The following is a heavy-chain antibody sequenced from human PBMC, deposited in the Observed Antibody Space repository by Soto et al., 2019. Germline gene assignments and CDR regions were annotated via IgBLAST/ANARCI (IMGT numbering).Heavy chain of an antibody. CDR2: ISDNGDNT. Sequence: EVQLLESGGGLVQPGGSLRLSCAASGFTLSSYAMSWVRQAPGKGLEWVSAISDNGDNTYSADSVNGRFTISRDNSKNTLYLQMNSLRAEDTAVYYCAKLWAAGDYYYYYLDVWGKGTTVTASS. CDR3: AKLWAAGDYYYYYLDV. CDR1: GFTLSSYA. J-gene: IGHJ6*03. V-gene: IGHV3-23*01. D-gene: IGHD6-13*01.